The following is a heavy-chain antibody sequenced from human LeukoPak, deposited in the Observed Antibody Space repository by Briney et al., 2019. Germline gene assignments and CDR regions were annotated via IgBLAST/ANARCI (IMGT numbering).Heavy chain of an antibody. J-gene: IGHJ4*02. Sequence: ASVKVSCKVSGYTLTELSMHWVRQAPGKGLEWMGGFDPEDGETIYAQKFRGRVTMTEDTSTDTAYMELSSLRSEDTAVYYCATGFRYSSTSFDYWGQGTLVTVSS. CDR3: ATGFRYSSTSFDY. V-gene: IGHV1-24*01. CDR1: GYTLTELS. CDR2: FDPEDGET. D-gene: IGHD6-13*01.